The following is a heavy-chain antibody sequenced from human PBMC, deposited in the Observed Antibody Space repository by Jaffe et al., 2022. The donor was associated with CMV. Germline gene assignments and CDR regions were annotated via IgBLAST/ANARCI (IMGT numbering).Heavy chain of an antibody. CDR1: GFSLSTSGMC. Sequence: QVTLRESGPALVKPTQTLTLTCTFSGFSLSTSGMCVSWIRQPPGKALEWLARIDWDDDKYYSTSLKTRLTISKDTSKNQVVLTMTNMDPVDTATYYCARTLYYYGSGSYPTVDYWGQGTLVTVSS. CDR2: IDWDDDK. V-gene: IGHV2-70*15. J-gene: IGHJ4*02. D-gene: IGHD3-10*01. CDR3: ARTLYYYGSGSYPTVDY.